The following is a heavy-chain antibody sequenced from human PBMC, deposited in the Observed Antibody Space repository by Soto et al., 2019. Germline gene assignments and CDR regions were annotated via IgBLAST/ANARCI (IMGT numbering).Heavy chain of an antibody. CDR2: ISSSGSTI. D-gene: IGHD1-26*01. Sequence: GNLRLSFEASGLTLSSYELNWVLQAPLEGLEWVAYISSSGSTIYYADSVKGRFTISRDNARNSLYLQMNSLRDEDTAVYYCARTYSGRFDWGQGYLVTVSS. CDR3: ARTYSGRFD. CDR1: GLTLSSYE. J-gene: IGHJ4*02. V-gene: IGHV3-48*03.